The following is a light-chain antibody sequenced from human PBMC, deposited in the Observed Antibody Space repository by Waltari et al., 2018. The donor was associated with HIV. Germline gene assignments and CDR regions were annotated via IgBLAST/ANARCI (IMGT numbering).Light chain of an antibody. Sequence: IQLTQSPSSLSASLGDKVTITCWASQHIKTFLNWSQVRPGKAPRVLVYGVSSLPTGVPSRFTGDGSGSDFTLTINNLQPEDFASYFCQQTYSVSITFGPGTRLEI. CDR3: QQTYSVSIT. CDR2: GVS. CDR1: QHIKTF. V-gene: IGKV1-39*01. J-gene: IGKJ5*01.